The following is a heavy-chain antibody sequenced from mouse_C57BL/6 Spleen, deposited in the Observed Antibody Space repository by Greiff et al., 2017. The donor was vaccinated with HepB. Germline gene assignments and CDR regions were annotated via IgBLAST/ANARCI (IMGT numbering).Heavy chain of an antibody. J-gene: IGHJ3*01. CDR3: AREGVLYDYDFAY. Sequence: QVQLQQSGAELVKPGASVKISCKASGYTFTDYYINWVKQRPGQGLEWFGKIGPGSGSTYYNEKFKGKATLTADKSSSTAYMQLSSLTSEDSAVYFCAREGVLYDYDFAYWGQGTLVTVSA. CDR1: GYTFTDYY. D-gene: IGHD2-4*01. V-gene: IGHV1-77*01. CDR2: IGPGSGST.